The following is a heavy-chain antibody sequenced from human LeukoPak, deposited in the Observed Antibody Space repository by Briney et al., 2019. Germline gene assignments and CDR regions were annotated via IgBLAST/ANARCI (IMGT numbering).Heavy chain of an antibody. J-gene: IGHJ4*02. CDR1: GGSFSGYY. Sequence: SETLSLTCAVYGGSFSGYYWSWIRQPLGKGLEWIGEINHSGSTNYNPSLKSRVTISVDTSKNQFSLKLSSVTAADTAVYYCARASNDCSSTSCPFDYWGQGTLVTVSS. CDR3: ARASNDCSSTSCPFDY. CDR2: INHSGST. D-gene: IGHD2-2*01. V-gene: IGHV4-34*01.